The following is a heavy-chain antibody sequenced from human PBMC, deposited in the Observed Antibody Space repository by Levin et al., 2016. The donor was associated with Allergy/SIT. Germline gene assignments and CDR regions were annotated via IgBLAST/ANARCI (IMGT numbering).Heavy chain of an antibody. CDR2: ISAYNGNT. CDR3: ARERRTGLEYYYGMDV. J-gene: IGHJ6*02. D-gene: IGHD1-1*01. Sequence: ASVKVSCKASGYTFTSYGISWVRQAPGQGLEWMGWISAYNGNTNYAQKLQGRVTMTTDTSTSTAYMELRSLRSDDTAVYYCARERRTGLEYYYGMDVWGQGTTVTVSS. V-gene: IGHV1-18*01. CDR1: GYTFTSYG.